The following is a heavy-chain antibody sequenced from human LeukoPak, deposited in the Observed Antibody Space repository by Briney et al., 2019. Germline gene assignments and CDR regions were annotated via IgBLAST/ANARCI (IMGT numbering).Heavy chain of an antibody. J-gene: IGHJ4*02. V-gene: IGHV1-46*01. CDR3: ARGRYYDSSGYYPEDY. CDR1: GYTFTRYY. CDR2: INSGGGST. Sequence: ASVKVSCKASGYTFTRYYVHWVRQAPGQGLEWMGIINSGGGSTTYAQKFQDRVTMTRDTSTSTAYMEPSSLRSEDTAVYYCARGRYYDSSGYYPEDYWGQGTLVTVSS. D-gene: IGHD3-22*01.